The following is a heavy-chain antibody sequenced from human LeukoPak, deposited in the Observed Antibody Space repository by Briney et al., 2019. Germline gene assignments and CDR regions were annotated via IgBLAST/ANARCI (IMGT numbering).Heavy chain of an antibody. V-gene: IGHV3-11*04. CDR2: ISSSGSTI. J-gene: IGHJ4*02. D-gene: IGHD1-26*01. CDR3: ARAQYSGSHSPFDY. CDR1: GFTFSDYY. Sequence: GGSLRLSCAASGFTFSDYYMSWIRQAPGKGLEWVSYISSSGSTIYYADSVKGRFTISRDNAKNSLYLQMNSLRAEDTAVYYCARAQYSGSHSPFDYRGQGTLVTVSS.